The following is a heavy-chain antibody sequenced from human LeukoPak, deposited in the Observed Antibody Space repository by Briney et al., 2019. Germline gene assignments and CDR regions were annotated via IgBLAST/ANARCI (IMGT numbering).Heavy chain of an antibody. D-gene: IGHD3-22*01. Sequence: GSLRLSCAASGFTFITYSMNWVRQAPGKGLEWVSYISSSGSTIYYADSVKGRFTISRDNAKNSLYLQMNSLRAEDTAVYYCARDGSDPYYYDSSGLDYWGQGTLVTVSS. CDR3: ARDGSDPYYYDSSGLDY. V-gene: IGHV3-48*04. J-gene: IGHJ4*02. CDR1: GFTFITYS. CDR2: ISSSGSTI.